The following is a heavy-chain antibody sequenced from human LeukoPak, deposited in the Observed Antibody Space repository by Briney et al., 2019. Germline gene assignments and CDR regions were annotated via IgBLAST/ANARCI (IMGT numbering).Heavy chain of an antibody. D-gene: IGHD5-18*01. J-gene: IGHJ6*02. Sequence: SETLSLTCAVYGGSFSGYYWSWIRQPPGKGLEWIGEFNHSGSTDYNPSLKSRVAISVDTSKKQFSLNVRSVTDADTAVYFCARGRLQLWSFPLPYNHYAIDVWGQGTTVTVSS. V-gene: IGHV4-34*01. CDR1: GGSFSGYY. CDR2: FNHSGST. CDR3: ARGRLQLWSFPLPYNHYAIDV.